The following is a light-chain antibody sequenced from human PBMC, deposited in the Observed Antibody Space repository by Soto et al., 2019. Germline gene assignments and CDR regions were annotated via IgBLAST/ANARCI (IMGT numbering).Light chain of an antibody. J-gene: IGKJ4*01. CDR3: QQYGSSPLT. Sequence: ERVITQAPASRSVSHRKRATLSCRASQSISSDVAWYQQKPGQAPKVLIYRASSRATGIPDRFSGSGSGTDFTLTISRLEPEDFAVYYCQQYGSSPLTFGGGTKVDIK. CDR1: QSISSD. V-gene: IGKV3-20*01. CDR2: RAS.